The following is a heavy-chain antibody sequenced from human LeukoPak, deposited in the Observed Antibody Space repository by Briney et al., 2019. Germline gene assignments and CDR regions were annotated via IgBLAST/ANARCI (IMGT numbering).Heavy chain of an antibody. V-gene: IGHV4-39*07. CDR2: MYYTGST. CDR3: ARESPTYYYGSGSYRRYFDY. Sequence: SETLSLTCTVSGGSISSSSYYWGWIRQPPGKGLEWIGSMYYTGSTYYNPSLKSRVTISVDTSKNQFSLKLSSVTAADTAVYYCARESPTYYYGSGSYRRYFDYWGQGTLVTVSS. J-gene: IGHJ4*02. CDR1: GGSISSSSYY. D-gene: IGHD3-10*01.